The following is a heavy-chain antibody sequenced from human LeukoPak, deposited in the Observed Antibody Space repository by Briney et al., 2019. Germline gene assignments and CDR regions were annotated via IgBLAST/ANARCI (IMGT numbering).Heavy chain of an antibody. J-gene: IGHJ5*02. D-gene: IGHD3-22*01. Sequence: ASVTVSCTASGGTFSSYAISWVRQAPGQGLEWMGGVIPIFGTANYAQKFQGRVAITADESTSTAYMELSSLRSEDTAVYYCARDQGYYYDINWFDPWGQGTLVTVSS. V-gene: IGHV1-69*13. CDR3: ARDQGYYYDINWFDP. CDR1: GGTFSSYA. CDR2: VIPIFGTA.